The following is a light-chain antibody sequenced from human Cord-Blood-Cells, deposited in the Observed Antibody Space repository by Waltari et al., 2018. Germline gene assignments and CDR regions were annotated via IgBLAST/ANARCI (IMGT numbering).Light chain of an antibody. CDR2: DVS. J-gene: IGLJ2*01. CDR1: SSDAGGYNY. Sequence: QSALTQPASVSGSPGQSITISCTGTSSDAGGYNYVSWYQQHPGKAPKLMIYDVSKRPSGVSNRFSRSKSGNTASLTISGLQAEDEADYYCSSYTSSSTVVFGGGTKLTVL. V-gene: IGLV2-14*01. CDR3: SSYTSSSTVV.